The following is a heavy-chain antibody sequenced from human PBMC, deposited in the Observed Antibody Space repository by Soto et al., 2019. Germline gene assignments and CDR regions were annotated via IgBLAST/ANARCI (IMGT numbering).Heavy chain of an antibody. D-gene: IGHD2-2*01. J-gene: IGHJ5*02. Sequence: ASVKVSCKASGYIFINYGITWVRQAPGQGLEWMGWISGYNGNTKYADKLQGRVTMTTDTSTTTAYTELRSLRSDDTAVYYCARDEVPAANWLDRWGQGTLVTVSS. CDR1: GYIFINYG. CDR2: ISGYNGNT. V-gene: IGHV1-18*01. CDR3: ARDEVPAANWLDR.